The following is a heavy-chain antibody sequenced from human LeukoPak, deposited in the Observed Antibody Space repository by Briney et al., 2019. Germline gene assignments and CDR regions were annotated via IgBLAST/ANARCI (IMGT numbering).Heavy chain of an antibody. CDR3: ARGVIVVVPAAMFDY. D-gene: IGHD2-2*01. CDR1: GGSFSGYY. V-gene: IGHV4-34*01. J-gene: IGHJ4*02. Sequence: SETLSLTCAVYGGSFSGYYWSWIRQPPGKGLEWIGEINHSGSTNYNPPLKSRVTISVDTSKNQFSLKLSSVTAADTAVYYCARGVIVVVPAAMFDYWGQGTLVTVSS. CDR2: INHSGST.